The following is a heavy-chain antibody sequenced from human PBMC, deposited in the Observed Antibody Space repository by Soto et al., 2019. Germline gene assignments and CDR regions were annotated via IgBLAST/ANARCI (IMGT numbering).Heavy chain of an antibody. CDR2: ISAYNGNT. CDR1: GHTFTSYG. J-gene: IGHJ6*02. CDR3: ARDRGRGYYDFWSGYRGTLYYYYGMDV. V-gene: IGHV1-18*01. Sequence: ASVKVSCKASGHTFTSYGISWVRQAPGQGLEWMGWISAYNGNTNYAQKLQGRVTMTTDTSTSTAYMELRSLRSDDTAVYYCARDRGRGYYDFWSGYRGTLYYYYGMDVWGQGTTVTVSS. D-gene: IGHD3-3*01.